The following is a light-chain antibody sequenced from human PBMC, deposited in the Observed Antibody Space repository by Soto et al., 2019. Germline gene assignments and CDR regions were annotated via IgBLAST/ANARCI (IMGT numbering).Light chain of an antibody. CDR3: QQYNSYSPT. V-gene: IGKV1-5*03. J-gene: IGKJ1*01. CDR2: KAS. CDR1: QSISSW. Sequence: DIQMTQSPSTLSASVGDRVTITCRASQSISSWLAWYQQKPGKAPKLLIYKASSLESGVPSRFRGSGSGTEFNFTISSLQPDDFATYYCQQYNSYSPTFGQGTKVEIK.